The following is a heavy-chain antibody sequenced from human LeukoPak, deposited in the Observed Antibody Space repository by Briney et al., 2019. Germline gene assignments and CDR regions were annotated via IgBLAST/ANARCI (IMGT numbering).Heavy chain of an antibody. Sequence: GESLKISCKGSGYSFTRNWIGWVRQMPGKGPEWMGIIDPDDSDSRYSPSFQGQVTIAADKSINTAYLQWSSLKASDTAMYYCARTDFWSGYFDYWGQGTLVTVSS. CDR2: IDPDDSDS. CDR3: ARTDFWSGYFDY. J-gene: IGHJ4*02. CDR1: GYSFTRNW. V-gene: IGHV5-51*01. D-gene: IGHD3-3*01.